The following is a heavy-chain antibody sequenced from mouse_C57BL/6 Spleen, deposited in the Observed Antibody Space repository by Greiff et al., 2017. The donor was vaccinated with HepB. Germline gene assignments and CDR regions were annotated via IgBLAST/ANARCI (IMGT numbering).Heavy chain of an antibody. J-gene: IGHJ2*01. V-gene: IGHV5-6*02. CDR3: ARRHGSSFDY. CDR1: GFTFSSYG. CDR2: ISSGGSYT. D-gene: IGHD1-1*01. Sequence: EVMLVESGGDLVKPGGSLKLSCAASGFTFSSYGMSWVRQTPDKRLEWVATISSGGSYTYYPDSVKGRFTISRDNAKNTLYLQMSSLKSEDTAMYYCARRHGSSFDYWGQGTTLTVSS.